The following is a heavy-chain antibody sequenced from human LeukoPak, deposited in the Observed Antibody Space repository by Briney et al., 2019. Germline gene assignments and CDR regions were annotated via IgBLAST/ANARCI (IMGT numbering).Heavy chain of an antibody. CDR2: TRNEANIYTT. V-gene: IGHV3-72*01. D-gene: IGHD1-26*01. Sequence: GGSLRLSCAASGFIFSDHDVDWARQAPGRGLEWVGRTRNEANIYTTNYSASVKGRLTISRDDSKNSLYLQMNSLKAEDTAVYYCASPVGATTVRAFDIWGQGTMVTVSS. CDR3: ASPVGATTVRAFDI. J-gene: IGHJ3*02. CDR1: GFIFSDHD.